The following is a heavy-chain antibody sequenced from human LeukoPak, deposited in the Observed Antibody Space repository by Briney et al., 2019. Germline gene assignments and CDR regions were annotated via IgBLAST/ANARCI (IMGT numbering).Heavy chain of an antibody. V-gene: IGHV3-9*01. CDR2: IIWNSDSI. CDR3: AREGGSIAAVHYYYYMDV. D-gene: IGHD6-13*01. Sequence: PGRSLRLSCAASGFTFDDYAMHWVRQAPGKGLGWVSGIIWNSDSIGYADSVKGRFTISRDNAKNSLYLQMNSLRAEDTAVYYCAREGGSIAAVHYYYYMDVWGKGTTVTVSS. J-gene: IGHJ6*03. CDR1: GFTFDDYA.